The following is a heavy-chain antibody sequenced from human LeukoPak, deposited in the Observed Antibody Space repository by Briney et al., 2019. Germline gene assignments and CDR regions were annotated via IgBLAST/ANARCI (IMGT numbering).Heavy chain of an antibody. J-gene: IGHJ4*02. CDR1: GFSVSTNY. V-gene: IGHV3-66*01. Sequence: GGSLRLSCAASGFSVSTNYMSWVRQAPGKGLEWVSVIYSGDTTFYADSVRGKFTISRDNSKNTLYLQMNSLRAEDTAVYYCASILRSSSGYYFDYWGQGTLVTVSS. CDR2: IYSGDTT. D-gene: IGHD3-10*01. CDR3: ASILRSSSGYYFDY.